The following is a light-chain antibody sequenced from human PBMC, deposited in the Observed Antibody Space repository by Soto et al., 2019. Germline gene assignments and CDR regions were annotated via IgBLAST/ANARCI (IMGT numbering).Light chain of an antibody. Sequence: QSVLTQPASVSGSPGQSITISCTGTSSDVGGYKYVSWYQHHPGKGPKLMLYDVSNRPSGVSNRFSGSKSGNTASLTISGLQAEDEADYYCRSYTLSTTYVFGTGTKLTVL. CDR3: RSYTLSTTYV. V-gene: IGLV2-14*01. J-gene: IGLJ1*01. CDR2: DVS. CDR1: SSDVGGYKY.